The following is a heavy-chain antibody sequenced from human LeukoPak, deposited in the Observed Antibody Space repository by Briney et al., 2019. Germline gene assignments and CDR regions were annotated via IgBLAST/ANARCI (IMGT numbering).Heavy chain of an antibody. CDR2: ISGSGGAT. J-gene: IGHJ4*02. D-gene: IGHD3-10*01. CDR1: GFTSNTYG. Sequence: PGGSLRLSCAASGFTSNTYGMSWVRQAPGKGLEWVSGISGSGGATYYADSVKGRFTVSRDDPHNTLYLQMNSVRAEDTAVYFCARGGVDHYGSGTYYLMYYFDHWGQGALVTVSS. CDR3: ARGGVDHYGSGTYYLMYYFDH. V-gene: IGHV3-23*01.